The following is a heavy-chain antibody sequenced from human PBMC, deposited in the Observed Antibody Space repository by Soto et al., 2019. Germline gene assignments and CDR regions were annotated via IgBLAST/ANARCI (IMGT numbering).Heavy chain of an antibody. D-gene: IGHD1-26*01. Sequence: AGGSLRLSCAASGFTFDDYGMSWARQAPGKGLEWVSGVNWKGGSTGYADYVKDRFTISRDNAKNSLYLQMNILRAEDTAFYYCVRGASLNFDYWGQGTLVTVSS. CDR3: VRGASLNFDY. J-gene: IGHJ4*02. CDR1: GFTFDDYG. CDR2: VNWKGGST. V-gene: IGHV3-20*04.